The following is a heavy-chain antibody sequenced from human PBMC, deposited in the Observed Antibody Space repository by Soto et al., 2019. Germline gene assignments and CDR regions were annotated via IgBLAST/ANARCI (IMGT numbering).Heavy chain of an antibody. D-gene: IGHD2-15*01. J-gene: IGHJ4*02. V-gene: IGHV1-3*01. Sequence: ASVKVSCKASGYTFTNYAMHWVRQAPGQRLEWMGWINAGNGNTKYSQKFQGRVTITRDTSASTAYTELSSLRSEDTAVYYCARDLEVVAASSWPPGYWGQGTLVTVSS. CDR2: INAGNGNT. CDR3: ARDLEVVAASSWPPGY. CDR1: GYTFTNYA.